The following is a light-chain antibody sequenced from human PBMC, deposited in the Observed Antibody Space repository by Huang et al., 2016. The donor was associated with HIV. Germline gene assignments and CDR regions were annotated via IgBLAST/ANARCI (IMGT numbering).Light chain of an antibody. Sequence: DIHMTQSPSSLSASVGDRVTIACRASQNINNYLNWYPQKPGKVPKLLIYGASSLQSGVPSRFSGSGSGTDFTLTISNVQTEDLATYYCQQTHSTPPYTFGQGTKVEI. V-gene: IGKV1-39*01. CDR3: QQTHSTPPYT. CDR1: QNINNY. J-gene: IGKJ2*01. CDR2: GAS.